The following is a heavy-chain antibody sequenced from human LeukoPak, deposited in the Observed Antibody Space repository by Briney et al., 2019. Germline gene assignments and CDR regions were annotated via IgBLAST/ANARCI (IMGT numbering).Heavy chain of an antibody. CDR1: GFTFSSYS. CDR2: ISGSCSSI. Sequence: GGSLRLSWAASGFTFSSYSMNWARQAPGKGLEWVSYISGSCSSIFYADSMKGRFTLSRDNAKNSLYLQMTSLRDEDTAVYYCTRGGYGYYGMDVWGQGATVTVSS. J-gene: IGHJ6*02. CDR3: TRGGYGYYGMDV. V-gene: IGHV3-48*02. D-gene: IGHD1-1*01.